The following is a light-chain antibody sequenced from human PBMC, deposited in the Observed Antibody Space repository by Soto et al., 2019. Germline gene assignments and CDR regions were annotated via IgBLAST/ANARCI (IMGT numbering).Light chain of an antibody. CDR2: AAS. CDR1: QSVSTY. Sequence: DIQMTQSPSSLFTSVGDRVTITCRPSQSVSTYLHWYQQKPGKAPKLLIYAASILQSGVPSRFSGNGSGTDFTLTISSLQPEDFVTYYCQHSYSTLLTFGGGTKVEIK. V-gene: IGKV1-39*01. J-gene: IGKJ4*01. CDR3: QHSYSTLLT.